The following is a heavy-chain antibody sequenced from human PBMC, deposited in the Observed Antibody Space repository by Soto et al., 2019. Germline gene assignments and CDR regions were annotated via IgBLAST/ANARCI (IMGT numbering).Heavy chain of an antibody. CDR2: IIGSGVSA. V-gene: IGHV3-23*01. J-gene: IGHJ4*02. CDR3: AKASDYDDILXXLH. CDR1: GFTFSSYA. Sequence: EVQVLEAGGGLVQPGGSLRISCAASGFTFSSYAMSWVRQAPGKGLECLSTIIGSGVSAYFADSVKGRFTISRDNSKNTLHLQMNSLRADDTAIYYCAKASDYDDILXXLHWXQGTXX. D-gene: IGHD3-9*01.